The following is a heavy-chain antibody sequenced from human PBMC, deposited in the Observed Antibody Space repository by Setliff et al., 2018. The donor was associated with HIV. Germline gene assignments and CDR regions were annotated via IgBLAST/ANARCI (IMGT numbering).Heavy chain of an antibody. CDR2: IDRGHNYM. J-gene: IGHJ4*02. Sequence: GGSLRLSCAASGFSFSSYTMNWVRRTPGKGLEWVSSIDRGHNYMYYADSVKGRFTISRDNAKNSLYLEMNSLRADDTAVYYCARDLGGSRTDFDYWGQGTLVTVSS. D-gene: IGHD2-2*01. CDR3: ARDLGGSRTDFDY. CDR1: GFSFSSYT. V-gene: IGHV3-21*01.